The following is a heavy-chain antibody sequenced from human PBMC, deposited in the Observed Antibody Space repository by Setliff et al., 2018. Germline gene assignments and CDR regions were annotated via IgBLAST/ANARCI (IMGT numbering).Heavy chain of an antibody. CDR3: ASYERYCYGGGCYYFDY. CDR1: AFTKYY. CDR2: IHPSGGST. J-gene: IGHJ4*02. V-gene: IGHV1-46*01. Sequence: GASVKVSCKASAFTKYYVHWVRQAPGQGLEWMGIIHPSGGSTTYAQKFQGRVTMTRDTSTGTVNMELSSLRSEDTAVYYCASYERYCYGGGCYYFDYWGQGTLVTVS. D-gene: IGHD2-15*01.